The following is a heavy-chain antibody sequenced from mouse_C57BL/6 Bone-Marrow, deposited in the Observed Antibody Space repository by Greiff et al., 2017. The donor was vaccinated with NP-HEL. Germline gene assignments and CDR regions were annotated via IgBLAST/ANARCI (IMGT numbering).Heavy chain of an antibody. CDR3: ATPYFDY. CDR1: GFTFSDYG. Sequence: EVMLVESGGGLVKPGGSLKLSCAASGFTFSDYGMHWVRQAPEKGLVWVAYISSGSSTIYYADTVKGRFTISRDNAKNTLFLQMTSLRSEDTAMYYCATPYFDYWGQGTTLTVSS. CDR2: ISSGSSTI. V-gene: IGHV5-17*01. J-gene: IGHJ2*01.